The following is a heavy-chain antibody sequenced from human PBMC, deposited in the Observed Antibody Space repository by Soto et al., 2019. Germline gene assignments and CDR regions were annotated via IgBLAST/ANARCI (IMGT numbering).Heavy chain of an antibody. CDR1: GFSLSSKS. CDR2: IKYDGNEK. J-gene: IGHJ4*02. CDR3: ASLLGDVTTFDY. D-gene: IGHD1-1*01. Sequence: GGSLRLSCGASGFSLSSKSMIWVRQAPGKGLEWVASIKYDGNEKFYVDSVKGRFTVSRDTAKNSLYLQMNSLRGDDTALYYCASLLGDVTTFDYWGQGSLVTVSS. V-gene: IGHV3-7*01.